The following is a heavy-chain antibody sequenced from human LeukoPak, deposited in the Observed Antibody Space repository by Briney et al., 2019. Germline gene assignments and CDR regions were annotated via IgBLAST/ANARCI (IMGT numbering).Heavy chain of an antibody. V-gene: IGHV3-53*01. J-gene: IGHJ4*02. CDR3: ASSSIRYCSSTSCALPFDY. D-gene: IGHD2-2*01. CDR1: GFTFSSYA. Sequence: GGSLRLSCAASGFTFSSYAMGWVRQAPGKGLEWVSVIYSGGSTYYADSVKGRFTISRDNSKNTLYLQMNSLRAEDTAVYYCASSSIRYCSSTSCALPFDYWGQGTLVTVSS. CDR2: IYSGGST.